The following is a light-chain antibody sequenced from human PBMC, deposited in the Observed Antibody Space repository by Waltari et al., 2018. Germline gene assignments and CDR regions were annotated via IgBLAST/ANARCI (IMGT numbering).Light chain of an antibody. Sequence: DIVMTQSPDSLAVSLGERATINGKSSQRVLYSSDNKNPLAWYQQKPGQPPKLLIYWASARESGVPDRFSGSGSGTDFTLTISSLQAEDVAVYYCQQYHTTPFTFGQGTRLEIK. J-gene: IGKJ5*01. CDR3: QQYHTTPFT. CDR2: WAS. CDR1: QRVLYSSDNKNP. V-gene: IGKV4-1*01.